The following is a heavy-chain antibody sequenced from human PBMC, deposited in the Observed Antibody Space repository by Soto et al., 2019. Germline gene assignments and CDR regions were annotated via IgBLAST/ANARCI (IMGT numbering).Heavy chain of an antibody. Sequence: ASVKVSCKPSGYTVISYGISWVRQAPGQGLEWMGWISAYNGNTNYAQKLQGRVTMTTDTSTSTAYMELRSLRSYDTAVNYCARAPPKNDYGLFDHWGQGTLVTVSS. V-gene: IGHV1-18*01. CDR1: GYTVISYG. CDR3: ARAPPKNDYGLFDH. CDR2: ISAYNGNT. D-gene: IGHD4-17*01. J-gene: IGHJ4*02.